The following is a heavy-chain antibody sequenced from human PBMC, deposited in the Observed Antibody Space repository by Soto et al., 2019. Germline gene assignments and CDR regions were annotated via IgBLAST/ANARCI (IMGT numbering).Heavy chain of an antibody. V-gene: IGHV4-34*01. CDR1: GGPISGHY. Sequence: QVQLQQWGAGLLKPSETLSLTCAVDGGPISGHYWTWIRQPPGKGLEWIGEINYSGSTNYNPSLKSRATISVDTSKNQFSLKLSSVTAADTAVFYCAREGSRFLVDVWGKGTTVTVSS. J-gene: IGHJ6*04. D-gene: IGHD3-3*01. CDR2: INYSGST. CDR3: AREGSRFLVDV.